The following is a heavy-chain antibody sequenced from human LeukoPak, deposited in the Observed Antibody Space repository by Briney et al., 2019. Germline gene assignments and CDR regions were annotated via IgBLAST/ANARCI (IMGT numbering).Heavy chain of an antibody. D-gene: IGHD4-11*01. CDR2: ISSSSSYI. J-gene: IGHJ6*03. V-gene: IGHV3-21*01. CDR1: GFTFSSYS. Sequence: SGGSLRLSCAASGFTFSSYSMNWVRQAPGKGLECVSSISSSSSYIYYADSVKGRFTISRDNAKNSLYLQMNSLRAEDTAVYYCARVSGVPDYKDYYYMDVRGKGTTVTVSS. CDR3: ARVSGVPDYKDYYYMDV.